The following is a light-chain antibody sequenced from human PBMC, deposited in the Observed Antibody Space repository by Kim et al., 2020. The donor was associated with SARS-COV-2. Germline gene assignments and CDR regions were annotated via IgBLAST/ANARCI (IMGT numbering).Light chain of an antibody. CDR3: QHYNNWLRT. V-gene: IGKV3-15*01. CDR1: QSVSSN. J-gene: IGKJ1*01. Sequence: EIVMTQSPATLSVSPGERVTLSCRASQSVSSNLAWYQQKPGQAPRLLIYGASTRATGIPARFSGSGSGTDFTLTISSLQSEDFAVYYCQHYNNWLRTFGQGTKVDIK. CDR2: GAS.